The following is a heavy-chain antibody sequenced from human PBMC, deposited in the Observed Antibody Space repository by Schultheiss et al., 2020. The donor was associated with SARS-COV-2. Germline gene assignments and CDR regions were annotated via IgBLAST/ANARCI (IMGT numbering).Heavy chain of an antibody. D-gene: IGHD7-27*01. CDR1: GFSVTSDY. V-gene: IGHV3-66*01. Sequence: GVLKISCAASGFSVTSDYMSWVRQAPGKGLEWVSIIHGVGRTYYADSVKGRFIISRDSSQNTVYLQMNSLRAEDTGIYFCARDLSWGRDDWGQGTLVTVSS. CDR3: ARDLSWGRDD. CDR2: IHGVGRT. J-gene: IGHJ4*02.